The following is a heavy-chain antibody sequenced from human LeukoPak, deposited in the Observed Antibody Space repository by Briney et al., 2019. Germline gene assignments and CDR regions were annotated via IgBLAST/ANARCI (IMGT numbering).Heavy chain of an antibody. Sequence: GGSLRLSCAASGFTFSSYGMHWVRQAPGKGLEWVAVIWYDGSNKYYADSVKGRFTISRDNAKNSLYLQMNSLRAEDTAVYYCARLDMVRGGYYGMDVWGQGTTVTVSS. V-gene: IGHV3-33*01. J-gene: IGHJ6*02. CDR1: GFTFSSYG. CDR3: ARLDMVRGGYYGMDV. CDR2: IWYDGSNK. D-gene: IGHD3-10*01.